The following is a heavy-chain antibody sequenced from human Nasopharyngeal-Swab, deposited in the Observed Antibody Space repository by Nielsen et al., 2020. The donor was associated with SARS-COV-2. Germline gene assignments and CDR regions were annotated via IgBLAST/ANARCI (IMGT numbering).Heavy chain of an antibody. CDR2: IGGNGART. Sequence: GESLKISCVASGFIFGNYAMAWVRQAPGKGLEWVSAIGGNGARTHYADSVRGRFIISRDNSKSTLDLQMNSLRAEDTAVYYCAKDLFAERMRDFDYWGQGTLVAVSS. D-gene: IGHD6-25*01. V-gene: IGHV3-23*01. CDR1: GFIFGNYA. CDR3: AKDLFAERMRDFDY. J-gene: IGHJ4*02.